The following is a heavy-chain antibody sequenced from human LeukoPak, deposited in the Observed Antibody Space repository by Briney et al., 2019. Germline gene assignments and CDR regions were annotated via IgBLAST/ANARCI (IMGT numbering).Heavy chain of an antibody. D-gene: IGHD4-17*01. Sequence: GGSLRLSCAASGFTFSIYAINWVRQAPGKGLEWVSGISGSGGSTYYADSVKGRFTISRDNSKNTLYLQMSSLRVEDTAVYYCAKSGGYGVPLKWLDPWGQGTLVTVSS. CDR2: ISGSGGST. CDR3: AKSGGYGVPLKWLDP. V-gene: IGHV3-23*01. J-gene: IGHJ5*02. CDR1: GFTFSIYA.